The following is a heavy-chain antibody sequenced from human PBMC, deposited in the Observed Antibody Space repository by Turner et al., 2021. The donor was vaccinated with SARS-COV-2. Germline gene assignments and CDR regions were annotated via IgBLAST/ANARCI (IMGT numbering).Heavy chain of an antibody. V-gene: IGHV3-30-3*01. CDR2: ISYDGSYK. CDR3: ARDREDCSSSSCYEAY. D-gene: IGHD2-2*01. J-gene: IGHJ4*02. Sequence: QVQLVESGGGVVQPGRSLRLSCAASGFTFSNYAMHWVRQAPGKGVEWVVFISYDGSYKYYADSVKGRFTISRDNSKNTLYLQMNSLRAEDTAVYYCARDREDCSSSSCYEAYWGQGTLVTVSS. CDR1: GFTFSNYA.